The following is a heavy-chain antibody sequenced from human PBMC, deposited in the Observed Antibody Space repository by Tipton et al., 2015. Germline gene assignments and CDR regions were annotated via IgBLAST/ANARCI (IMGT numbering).Heavy chain of an antibody. Sequence: SLRLSCAASGFIFTDYYMSWLRQAPGKGLEWLSYISTNSRTIYYIDSVKGRFTISRDNAKNSLYLQMNSLRAEDTAVYYCARDLVYGSGSCVDWGQGTLVTVSS. CDR1: GFIFTDYY. CDR3: ARDLVYGSGSCVD. V-gene: IGHV3-11*04. D-gene: IGHD3-10*01. CDR2: ISTNSRTI. J-gene: IGHJ4*02.